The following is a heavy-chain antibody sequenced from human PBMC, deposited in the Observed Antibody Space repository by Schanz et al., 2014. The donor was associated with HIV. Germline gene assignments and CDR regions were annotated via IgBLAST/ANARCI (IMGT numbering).Heavy chain of an antibody. J-gene: IGHJ6*02. CDR2: ISYDGRNK. CDR1: GFSFSNFG. D-gene: IGHD3-22*01. V-gene: IGHV3-30*18. Sequence: VQLVESGGGLVKPGRSLRLSCAASGFSFSNFGMHWVRQAPGKGLEWVAVISYDGRNKYYADSVKGRLTISRDNSKNTLYLQMKSLRREDTAVYFCAKDRNYYDDKYLGKGNYYYYYGMDVWGQGTTVTVSS. CDR3: AKDRNYYDDKYLGKGNYYYYYGMDV.